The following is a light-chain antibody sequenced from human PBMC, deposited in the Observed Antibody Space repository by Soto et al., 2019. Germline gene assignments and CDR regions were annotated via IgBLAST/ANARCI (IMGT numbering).Light chain of an antibody. CDR2: AAS. CDR3: LQTYTAPAT. CDR1: QSISSC. V-gene: IGKV1-39*01. Sequence: DIQMTQSPSSLSASVGDRVTITCRASQSISSCLSWYQQKPGKAPKLLMYAASSLQSGVPSRFSGSLSGTAFALTVSSLQREDLATAYCLQTYTAPATFGQGTRVEIK. J-gene: IGKJ1*01.